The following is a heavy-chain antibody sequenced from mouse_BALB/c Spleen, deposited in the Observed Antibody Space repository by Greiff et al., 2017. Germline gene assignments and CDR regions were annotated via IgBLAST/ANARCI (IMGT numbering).Heavy chain of an antibody. CDR3: AIRGYGYNYAMDY. CDR2: INPSTGYT. CDR1: GYTFTSYW. V-gene: IGHV1-7*01. J-gene: IGHJ4*01. Sequence: QVQLKESGAELAKPGASVKMSCKASGYTFTSYWMHWVKQRPGQGLEWIGYINPSTGYTEYNQKFKDKATLTADKSSSTAYMQLSSLTSEDSAVYYCAIRGYGYNYAMDYWGQGTSVTVSS. D-gene: IGHD1-2*01.